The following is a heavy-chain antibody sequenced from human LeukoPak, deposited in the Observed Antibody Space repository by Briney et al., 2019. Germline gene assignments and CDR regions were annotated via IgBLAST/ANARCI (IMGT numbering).Heavy chain of an antibody. J-gene: IGHJ4*02. V-gene: IGHV3-30*04. CDR2: ISYDGSNK. D-gene: IGHD3-10*01. CDR3: ARAYGSGSYYGIHFDY. Sequence: GGSLRLSCAASGFTFSSYAMHWVRQAPGKGLEWVAVISYDGSNKYYADSVKGRFTISRDNSKNTLYLQMNSLRAEDTAVYYCARAYGSGSYYGIHFDYWGQGTLVTVSS. CDR1: GFTFSSYA.